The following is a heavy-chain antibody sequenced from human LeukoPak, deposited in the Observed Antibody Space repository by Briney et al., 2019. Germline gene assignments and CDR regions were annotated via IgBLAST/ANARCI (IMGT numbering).Heavy chain of an antibody. V-gene: IGHV4-59*12. Sequence: SETLSLTCTVSGVSISSYYWSWIRQPPGKGLEWIGYIYYSGSTNYNPSLKSRVTMSVDTSKNQFSLQLSSVTAADTAVYYCARVRLSLVFWSGYYLDAFDIWGQGTMVTVSS. CDR3: ARVRLSLVFWSGYYLDAFDI. D-gene: IGHD3-3*01. J-gene: IGHJ3*02. CDR1: GVSISSYY. CDR2: IYYSGST.